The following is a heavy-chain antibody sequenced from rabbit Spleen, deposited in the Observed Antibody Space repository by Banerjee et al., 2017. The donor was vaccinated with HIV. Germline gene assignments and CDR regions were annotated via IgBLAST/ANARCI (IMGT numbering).Heavy chain of an antibody. V-gene: IGHV1S45*01. J-gene: IGHJ4*01. CDR1: GFSFSNTYW. CDR2: IYTGSSGST. D-gene: IGHD1-1*01. Sequence: QEQLVESGGGLVQPETSLTLTCTASGFSFSNTYWMCWVRQAPGKGLEWIGCIYTGSSGSTYYASWAKGRFTISKPSSTTVTLQMTSLTAADTATYFCARDLVAVIGWNFNLWGPGTLVTVS. CDR3: ARDLVAVIGWNFNL.